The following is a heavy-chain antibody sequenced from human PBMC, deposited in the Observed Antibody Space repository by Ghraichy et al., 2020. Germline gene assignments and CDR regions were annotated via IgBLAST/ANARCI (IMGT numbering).Heavy chain of an antibody. CDR3: ARVALGPAARRRYFDY. V-gene: IGHV4-59*01. CDR1: GGSISSYY. J-gene: IGHJ4*02. D-gene: IGHD2-2*01. CDR2: IYYSGST. Sequence: SETLSLTCTVSGGSISSYYWGWIRQPPGKGMEWIGYIYYSGSTNYNPSLKSRVTISVDTSKNQFSLKLSSVTAADTAVYYCARVALGPAARRRYFDYWGQGTLVTVSS.